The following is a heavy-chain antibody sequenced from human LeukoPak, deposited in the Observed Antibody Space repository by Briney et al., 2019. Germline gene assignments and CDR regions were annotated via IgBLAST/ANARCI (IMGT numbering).Heavy chain of an antibody. V-gene: IGHV3-48*03. D-gene: IGHD1-1*01. Sequence: GGSLRLSCAASGFTFSSYEMNWVRQAPGKGLEWVSYISSSCSTIYYADSVKGRFTISRDNAKNSLYLQMNSLRAEDTAVYYCARDDWNDVMNYYGMDVWGQGTTVTVSS. CDR1: GFTFSSYE. CDR3: ARDDWNDVMNYYGMDV. CDR2: ISSSCSTI. J-gene: IGHJ6*02.